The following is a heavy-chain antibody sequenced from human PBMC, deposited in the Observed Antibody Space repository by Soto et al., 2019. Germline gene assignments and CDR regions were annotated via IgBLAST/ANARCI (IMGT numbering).Heavy chain of an antibody. J-gene: IGHJ6*02. CDR2: IYYSGST. Sequence: QVQLQESGPGLVKPSQTLSLTCTVSGGSISSGGYYWSWIRQHPGKGLEWIGYIYYSGSTYYNPSLKSRFTISVATSKNQFSLKLSSVTAADTAVYSCASSSIYGSGSYYSYYYYGMDVWGQGTTVTVSS. CDR3: ASSSIYGSGSYYSYYYYGMDV. CDR1: GGSISSGGYY. D-gene: IGHD3-10*01. V-gene: IGHV4-31*03.